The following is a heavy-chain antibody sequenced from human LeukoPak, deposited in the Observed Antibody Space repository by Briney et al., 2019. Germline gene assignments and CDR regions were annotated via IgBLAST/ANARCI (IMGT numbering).Heavy chain of an antibody. D-gene: IGHD2-15*01. CDR3: TTYYCSGGRCYHFDY. CDR2: IRSKSDGGTT. CDR1: GFTFSSAW. J-gene: IGHJ4*02. V-gene: IGHV3-15*01. Sequence: GGSLRLSCAASGFTFSSAWMAWVRQAPGKRLEWVGRIRSKSDGGTTEYAAPVEGRFTISTDASKNTLYLQMNSLGTEDTAVYYCTTYYCSGGRCYHFDYWGQGSLVTVSP.